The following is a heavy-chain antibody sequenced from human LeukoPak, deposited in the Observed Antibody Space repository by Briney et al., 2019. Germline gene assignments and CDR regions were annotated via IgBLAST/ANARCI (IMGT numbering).Heavy chain of an antibody. CDR2: ISSSSSTI. J-gene: IGHJ4*02. CDR3: AREIVVVTAIGDP. D-gene: IGHD2-21*02. Sequence: GGSLRLSCAASGFTLSSYSMNWVRQAPGEGLEWVSYISSSSSTIYYADSVKGRFTISRDNAKNSLYLQMNSLRAEDTAVYYCAREIVVVTAIGDPWGQGTLVTVSS. V-gene: IGHV3-48*04. CDR1: GFTLSSYS.